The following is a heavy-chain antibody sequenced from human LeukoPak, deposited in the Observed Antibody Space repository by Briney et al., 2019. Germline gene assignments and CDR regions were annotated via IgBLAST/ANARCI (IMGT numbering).Heavy chain of an antibody. D-gene: IGHD2-2*01. V-gene: IGHV1-18*01. CDR2: ISAYNGNT. CDR1: GYTFTSYG. Sequence: ASVKVSCKASGYTFTSYGISWVRQAPGQGLEWMGWISAYNGNTDYAQKLQGRVTMTTDTSASTAYMELRSLRSDDTAVYYCARDIVVVPAAIGNWFDPWGQGTLVTVSS. J-gene: IGHJ5*02. CDR3: ARDIVVVPAAIGNWFDP.